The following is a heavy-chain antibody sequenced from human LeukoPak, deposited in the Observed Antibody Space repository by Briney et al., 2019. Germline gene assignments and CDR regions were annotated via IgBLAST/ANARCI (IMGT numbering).Heavy chain of an antibody. CDR2: IYSGGST. V-gene: IGHV3-53*01. J-gene: IGHJ4*02. CDR1: GFTVSSNY. D-gene: IGHD1-26*01. Sequence: PGGSLRLSCAASGFTVSSNYMSWVRQAPGKGLEWVPVIYSGGSTYYADSVKGRFTISRDNSKNTLYLQMNSLRAEDTAVYYCARDQVGVWQQFYYWGQGTLVTVSS. CDR3: ARDQVGVWQQFYY.